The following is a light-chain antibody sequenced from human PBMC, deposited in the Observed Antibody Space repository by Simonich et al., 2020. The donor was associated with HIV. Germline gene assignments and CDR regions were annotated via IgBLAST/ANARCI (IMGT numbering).Light chain of an antibody. J-gene: IGKJ1*01. Sequence: DIQMTQSPSSLSASVGDRVTITCRATQCISNSLACYQQKPGKAPNLLRYAASRLESGVPSRFSGSGSGTDYTLTISSLQPEDFATYYCQQYYSTPWTFGQGTKVDI. CDR1: QCISNS. CDR2: AAS. CDR3: QQYYSTPWT. V-gene: IGKV1-NL1*01.